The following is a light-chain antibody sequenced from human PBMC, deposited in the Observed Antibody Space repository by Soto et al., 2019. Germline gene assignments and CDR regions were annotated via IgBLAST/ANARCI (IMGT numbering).Light chain of an antibody. V-gene: IGKV3-15*01. CDR2: GAS. CDR1: QSVRGN. J-gene: IGKJ5*01. CDR3: QQYNNWPFIT. Sequence: EIVMTQSPATLSVSPGERATLSCRASQSVRGNLDWYQQKPGQSPRLLIYGASSRATGIPARFSGSGSGTEFTLTISSLQSEDFAVYYCQQYNNWPFITFGQGTRLEIK.